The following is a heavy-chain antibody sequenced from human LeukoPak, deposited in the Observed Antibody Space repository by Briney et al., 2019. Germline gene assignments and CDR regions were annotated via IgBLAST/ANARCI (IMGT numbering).Heavy chain of an antibody. J-gene: IGHJ4*02. Sequence: SETLSLTCGVYGGSFSGYYWNWIRQPPGKGLEWIGYIYYSGSTNYNPSLKSRVTISVDTSKNQFSLKLSSVTAADTAVYYCARSYDSGWLRAGWYFDYWGQGTLVTVSS. CDR3: ARSYDSGWLRAGWYFDY. V-gene: IGHV4-59*01. D-gene: IGHD6-19*01. CDR2: IYYSGST. CDR1: GGSFSGYY.